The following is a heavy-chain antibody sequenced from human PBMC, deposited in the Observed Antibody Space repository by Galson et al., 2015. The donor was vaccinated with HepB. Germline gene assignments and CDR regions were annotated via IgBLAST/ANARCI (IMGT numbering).Heavy chain of an antibody. Sequence: SLRLSCAASGFTFSSYAMHWVRQAPGKGLEYVSAISSNGGSTYYADSVKGRFTISRDNSKNTLYLQMSSLRAEDTAVYYCVKDGRERWNGGGHDYWGQGTLVTVSS. D-gene: IGHD5-24*01. J-gene: IGHJ4*02. CDR3: VKDGRERWNGGGHDY. CDR2: ISSNGGST. V-gene: IGHV3-64D*06. CDR1: GFTFSSYA.